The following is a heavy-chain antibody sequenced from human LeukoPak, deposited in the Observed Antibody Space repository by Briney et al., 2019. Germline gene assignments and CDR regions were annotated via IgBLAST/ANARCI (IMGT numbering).Heavy chain of an antibody. CDR2: IYHSGST. J-gene: IGHJ6*03. Sequence: SETLSLTCTVSGYSISSGYYWGWIRQPPGKGLEWIGRIYHSGSTYYNPSLKSRVTISVDTSKNQFSLKLSSVTAADTAVYYCARDREKTYYDFWSGYSTGYMDVWGKGTTVTVSS. V-gene: IGHV4-38-2*02. D-gene: IGHD3-3*01. CDR1: GYSISSGYY. CDR3: ARDREKTYYDFWSGYSTGYMDV.